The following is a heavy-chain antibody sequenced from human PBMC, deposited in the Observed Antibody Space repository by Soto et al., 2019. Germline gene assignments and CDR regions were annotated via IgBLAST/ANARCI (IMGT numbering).Heavy chain of an antibody. Sequence: LKISCKGSGYSFTSYSIGWVRQMPGKGLEWMGIIYPGDSDTRYSPSFQGQVTISADKSISTAYLQWSSLRASDTAMYYCARRGRLEAAADPYYYYGMDVWGQGTTVTVSS. CDR1: GYSFTSYS. CDR2: IYPGDSDT. CDR3: ARRGRLEAAADPYYYYGMDV. D-gene: IGHD6-13*01. J-gene: IGHJ6*02. V-gene: IGHV5-51*01.